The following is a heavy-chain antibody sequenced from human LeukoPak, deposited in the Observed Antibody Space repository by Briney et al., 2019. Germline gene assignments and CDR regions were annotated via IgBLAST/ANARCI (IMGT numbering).Heavy chain of an antibody. Sequence: GGSLRLSCAASGFTFSSYEMNWVRQAPGKGLEWVSYISSSSSTIYYADSVKGRFTISRDNAKNSLYLQMNSLRAEDTAVYYCARRGMDYYYYMDVWGKGTTVTVSS. CDR1: GFTFSSYE. D-gene: IGHD6-13*01. CDR3: ARRGMDYYYYMDV. J-gene: IGHJ6*03. CDR2: ISSSSSTI. V-gene: IGHV3-48*01.